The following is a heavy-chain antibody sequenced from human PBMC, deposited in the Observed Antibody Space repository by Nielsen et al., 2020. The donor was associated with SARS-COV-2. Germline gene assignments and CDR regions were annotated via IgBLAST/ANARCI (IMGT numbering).Heavy chain of an antibody. V-gene: IGHV3-30*18. CDR1: GFTFTNFG. J-gene: IGHJ4*02. Sequence: GSLRLSCATSGFTFTNFGMHWVRQAPGKGLQWVSFISYEGSKRYYLDSVQGRFTISRDHSKNTVYLQMNSLRTEDTAVYFCAKQGGVFHFRSSYYPAVWGQGSLVTVST. CDR2: ISYEGSKR. D-gene: IGHD3/OR15-3a*01. CDR3: AKQGGVFHFRSSYYPAV.